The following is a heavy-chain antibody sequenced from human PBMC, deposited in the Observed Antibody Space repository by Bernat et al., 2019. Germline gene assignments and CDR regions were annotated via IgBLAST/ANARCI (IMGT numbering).Heavy chain of an antibody. CDR1: GGTFSSYT. CDR3: ARDPDYGDYADYYYYGMDV. CDR2: IIHILGIA. Sequence: QVQLVQSGAEVKKPGSSVKVSCKASGGTFSSYTISWVRQAPGQGLEWMGRIIHILGIANYAQKFQGRVTITADKSTSTAYMELSSLRSEDTAVYYCARDPDYGDYADYYYYGMDVWGQGTTVTVSS. D-gene: IGHD4-17*01. V-gene: IGHV1-69*08. J-gene: IGHJ6*02.